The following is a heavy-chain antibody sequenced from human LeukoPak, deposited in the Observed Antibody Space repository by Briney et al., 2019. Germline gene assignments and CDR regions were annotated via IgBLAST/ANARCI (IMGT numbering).Heavy chain of an antibody. CDR1: GGSISSSSYY. Sequence: PSETLSLTCTVSGGSISSSSYYWGWIRQPPGKGLEWIGSIYYSGSTYYNPSLKSRVTISVDTSKNQFSLKLSSVTAADTAVYYCAREIGAGITFGGPTHDAFDIWGQGTMVTVSS. J-gene: IGHJ3*02. CDR3: AREIGAGITFGGPTHDAFDI. D-gene: IGHD3-16*01. V-gene: IGHV4-39*07. CDR2: IYYSGST.